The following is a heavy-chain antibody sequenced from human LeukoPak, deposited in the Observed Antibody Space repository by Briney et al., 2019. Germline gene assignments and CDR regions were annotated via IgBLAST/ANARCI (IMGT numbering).Heavy chain of an antibody. V-gene: IGHV1-24*01. D-gene: IGHD3-3*01. CDR3: VTARTFDYWSGSAYYFMDV. Sequence: ASVKVSCKVSGHTLTELSMHWVRQAPGKGLEWMGGLDPEEGEIVYAQKFLGRVTMTEDISTDTIYMEVSSLGSEDTAVYYCVTARTFDYWSGSAYYFMDVWGKGTTVIVSS. CDR2: LDPEEGEI. J-gene: IGHJ6*03. CDR1: GHTLTELS.